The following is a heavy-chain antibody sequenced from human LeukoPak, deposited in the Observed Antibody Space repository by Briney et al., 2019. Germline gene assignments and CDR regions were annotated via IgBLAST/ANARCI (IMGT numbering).Heavy chain of an antibody. Sequence: SETLSLTCTVSGGSISNYYWSWIWQPPGKGLEWIGYIYYSGSTNYDPSLKSRVTMSVDTSKNQFSLKLSSVTAADTAVYYCARRVGYYYDSSGSFDYWGQGTLVTVSS. V-gene: IGHV4-59*01. D-gene: IGHD3-22*01. CDR1: GGSISNYY. CDR3: ARRVGYYYDSSGSFDY. CDR2: IYYSGST. J-gene: IGHJ4*02.